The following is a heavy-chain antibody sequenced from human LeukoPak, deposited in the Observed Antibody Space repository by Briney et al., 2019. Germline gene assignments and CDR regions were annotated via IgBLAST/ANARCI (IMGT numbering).Heavy chain of an antibody. CDR2: IYTSESP. D-gene: IGHD2-15*01. J-gene: IGHJ6*03. CDR3: ARAVKDCSGGSCYSGFGYFYYMDV. V-gene: IGHV4-61*02. Sequence: TLSLTCTVSGGSISSSSYYWSWIRQPAGKGLEWIGRIYTSESPTYNPSLKSRVTMSLDTSKNQFSLKLSSVTAADTAVYYCARAVKDCSGGSCYSGFGYFYYMDVWGKGTTVTISS. CDR1: GGSISSSSYY.